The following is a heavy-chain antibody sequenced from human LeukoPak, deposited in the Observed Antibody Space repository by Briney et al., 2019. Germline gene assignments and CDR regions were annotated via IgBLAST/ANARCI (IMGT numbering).Heavy chain of an antibody. CDR3: ARSHRAADYYDSSGKDYYFDY. Sequence: SETLSLTCTVSGGSISSSSYYWGWIRQPPGKGLEWIGSIYYSGSTYYNPSLKSRVTISVDTSKNQFSLKLSSVTAADTAVYYCARSHRAADYYDSSGKDYYFDYWGQGTLVTVSS. V-gene: IGHV4-39*01. CDR2: IYYSGST. CDR1: GGSISSSSYY. D-gene: IGHD3-22*01. J-gene: IGHJ4*02.